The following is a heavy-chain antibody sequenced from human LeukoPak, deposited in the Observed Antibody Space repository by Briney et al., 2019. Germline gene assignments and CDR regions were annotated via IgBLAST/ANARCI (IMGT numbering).Heavy chain of an antibody. Sequence: ASVTVSCKASGFTFTSHDYNWVRQATGQGLEWMGWMNPNSGNTGYAQKFQGRVTVTRDTSISTAYMELSSLSSEDTAVYYCARDPPYGSGSYYNTYYGMDVWGQGTTVTVSS. V-gene: IGHV1-8*01. J-gene: IGHJ6*02. CDR1: GFTFTSHD. CDR3: ARDPPYGSGSYYNTYYGMDV. D-gene: IGHD3-10*01. CDR2: MNPNSGNT.